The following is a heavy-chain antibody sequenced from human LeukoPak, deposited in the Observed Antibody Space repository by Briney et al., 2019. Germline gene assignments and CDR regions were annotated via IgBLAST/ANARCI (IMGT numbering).Heavy chain of an antibody. CDR3: ARAYYYDSSGYLILDY. V-gene: IGHV4-4*02. Sequence: SETLSLTCAVSGGSISSSNWWSWVRQPPGKGLEWIGEIYHSGSTNYNPSLKSRVTISVDTSKNQFSLKLSSVTAADTAVYYCARAYYYDSSGYLILDYWGQGTLVTVSS. CDR1: GGSISSSNW. CDR2: IYHSGST. J-gene: IGHJ4*02. D-gene: IGHD3-22*01.